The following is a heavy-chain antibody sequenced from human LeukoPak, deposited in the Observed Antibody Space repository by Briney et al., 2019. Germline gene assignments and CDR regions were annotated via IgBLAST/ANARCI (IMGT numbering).Heavy chain of an antibody. CDR1: GGSISSWY. J-gene: IGHJ4*02. V-gene: IGHV4-59*01. CDR3: ARETSLAGFASGLGFNY. Sequence: SETLSLTCTVSGGSISSWYWSWIRQPPGKGLEWIGYIHGSGNTNYNPSLKSRVTMSIDTSKNQFSLKLTSVTAADTATYYRARETSLAGFASGLGFNYWGQGILVTVSS. D-gene: IGHD6-19*01. CDR2: IHGSGNT.